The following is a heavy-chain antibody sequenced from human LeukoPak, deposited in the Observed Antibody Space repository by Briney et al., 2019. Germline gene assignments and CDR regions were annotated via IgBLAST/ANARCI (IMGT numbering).Heavy chain of an antibody. CDR1: GGSISSSSYY. V-gene: IGHV4-39*07. D-gene: IGHD1-26*01. CDR3: ARVDYSGTEGLSWFDP. CDR2: IYYSGST. Sequence: PSETLSLTCTVSGGSISSSSYYWGWIRQPPGKGLEWIGSIYYSGSTYYNPSLKSRVTISVDTSKNQFSLKLSSVTAADTAVYYCARVDYSGTEGLSWFDPWGQGTLVTVSS. J-gene: IGHJ5*02.